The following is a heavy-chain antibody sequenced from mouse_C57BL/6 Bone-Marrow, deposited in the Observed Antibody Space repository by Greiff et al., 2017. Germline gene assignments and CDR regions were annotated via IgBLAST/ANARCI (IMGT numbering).Heavy chain of an antibody. CDR2: IDPENGDT. Sequence: VQLQQSGAELVRPGASVKLSCTASGFNIKDDYMHWVKQRPEQGLEWIGWIDPENGDTEYASKFQGKATITADTSSNTAYLQLSSLTSEDTAVYYCTKSLLRWDFDVWGTGTTVTVSS. CDR1: GFNIKDDY. J-gene: IGHJ1*03. CDR3: TKSLLRWDFDV. V-gene: IGHV14-4*01. D-gene: IGHD1-2*01.